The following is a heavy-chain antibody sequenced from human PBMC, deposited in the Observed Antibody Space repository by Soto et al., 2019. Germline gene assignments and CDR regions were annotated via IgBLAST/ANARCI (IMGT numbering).Heavy chain of an antibody. CDR2: INAGNGNT. V-gene: IGHV1-3*01. CDR1: GYTFTSYA. D-gene: IGHD3-9*01. CDR3: ARLRYFDSPYYYYGMDV. Sequence: ASVKVSCKASGYTFTSYAMHWVRQAPGQRLEWMGWINAGNGNTKYSQKFQGRVTITRDTSASTAYMELSSLRSEDTAVYYCARLRYFDSPYYYYGMDVWGQGTTVTVSS. J-gene: IGHJ6*02.